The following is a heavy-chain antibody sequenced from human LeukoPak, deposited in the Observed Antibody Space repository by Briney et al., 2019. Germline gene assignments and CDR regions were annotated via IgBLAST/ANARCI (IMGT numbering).Heavy chain of an antibody. CDR1: GYRFTSYW. V-gene: IGHV5-51*01. CDR3: ARVATIYASDLYWFDP. J-gene: IGHJ5*02. Sequence: GESLKISCKGSGYRFTSYWIGWVRQMPGKGLEWMGIIYPGDSDTRYSPSFQGQVTISADKSISTAYLQWSSLKASDTAMYYCARVATIYASDLYWFDPWGQGTLVTVSS. CDR2: IYPGDSDT. D-gene: IGHD5-12*01.